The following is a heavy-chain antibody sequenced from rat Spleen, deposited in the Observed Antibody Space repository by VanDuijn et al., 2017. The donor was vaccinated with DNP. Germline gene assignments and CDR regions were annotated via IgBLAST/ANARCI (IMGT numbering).Heavy chain of an antibody. CDR2: ISPSGGST. J-gene: IGHJ4*01. V-gene: IGHV5-19*01. CDR1: GFTFSNYA. D-gene: IGHD1-12*02. CDR3: APQSGYYDGSYFYGYAMDV. Sequence: EVQVVESGGGLVQPGRSLRLSCATSGFTFSNYAIHWIRQAPTEGLEWVAAISPSGGSTYFRDSVKGRFTISRENAKGTVYLQMDSLRSEDTATYYCAPQSGYYDGSYFYGYAMDVWGQGTSVTVSS.